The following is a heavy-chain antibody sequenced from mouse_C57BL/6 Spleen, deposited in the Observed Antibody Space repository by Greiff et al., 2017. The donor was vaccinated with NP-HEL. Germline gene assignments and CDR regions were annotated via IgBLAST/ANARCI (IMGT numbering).Heavy chain of an antibody. CDR3: ARKGAYGYAYFDY. J-gene: IGHJ2*01. D-gene: IGHD2-2*01. CDR2: ISSGSSTI. CDR1: GFTFSDYG. V-gene: IGHV5-17*01. Sequence: EVKLVESGGGLVKPGGSLKLSCAASGFTFSDYGMHWVRQAPEKGLEWVAYISSGSSTIYYADTVKGRFTISRDNAKNTLFLQMTSLRAVDTAMYYCARKGAYGYAYFDYWGQGTTLTLSS.